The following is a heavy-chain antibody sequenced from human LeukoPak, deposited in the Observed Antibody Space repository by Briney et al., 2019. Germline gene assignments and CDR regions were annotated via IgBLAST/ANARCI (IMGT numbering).Heavy chain of an antibody. V-gene: IGHV4-39*01. CDR3: ARHLVVPVTTYCYYYMDV. CDR1: GDSMSINYYY. D-gene: IGHD2-2*01. Sequence: SPETLSLTCTVSGDSMSINYYYCGWIREPRREWMEWIGTVYFTGSPYYNPSLKSRVTISVDTTETQFSLTLSSVTAADTAVYFSARHLVVPVTTYCYYYMDVWGKGTTVTVSS. J-gene: IGHJ6*03. CDR2: VYFTGSP.